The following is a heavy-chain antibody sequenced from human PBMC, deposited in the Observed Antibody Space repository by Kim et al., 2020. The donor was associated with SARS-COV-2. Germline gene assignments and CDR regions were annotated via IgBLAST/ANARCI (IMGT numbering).Heavy chain of an antibody. J-gene: IGHJ4*02. CDR2: IYTSGRT. Sequence: SETLSLTCTVSGDSISSDYWSWNRQPAGKGLEWIGRIYTSGRTNYNPSLQSRVTMSVDMSKNQFSLKLSSVTAADTAVYYCASALGHWGQGILVTVSS. V-gene: IGHV4-4*07. CDR1: GDSISSDY. D-gene: IGHD3-16*02. CDR3: ASALGH.